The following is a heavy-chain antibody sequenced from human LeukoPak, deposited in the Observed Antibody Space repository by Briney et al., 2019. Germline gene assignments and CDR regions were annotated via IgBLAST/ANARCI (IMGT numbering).Heavy chain of an antibody. Sequence: GGSLRLYCAASGITFGNNWMHWVRQGPGKGLVWISRINSDGGGAIYADSVKSRFTVSRDNAKNTLYLQMNSLRAEDTAVYYCARDVPHNWFDTWGQGTLVTVSS. V-gene: IGHV3-74*01. CDR1: GITFGNNW. CDR2: INSDGGGA. J-gene: IGHJ5*02. CDR3: ARDVPHNWFDT.